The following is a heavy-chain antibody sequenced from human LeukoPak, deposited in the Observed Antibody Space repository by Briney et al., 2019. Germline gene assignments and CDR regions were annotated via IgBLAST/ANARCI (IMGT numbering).Heavy chain of an antibody. CDR2: IYYSGSS. CDR3: ARTRSHHYVDDFQF. D-gene: IGHD4-17*01. V-gene: IGHV4-59*01. CDR1: GGSISSYC. Sequence: SSETLSLTCTVSGGSISSYCWRWMPQPPGKGRVWVGYIYYSGSSNYNPSLRSRVSISMDTSKNQFSLKMNSVTAADTAVYYCARTRSHHYVDDFQFWGQGTLVSVSS. J-gene: IGHJ1*01.